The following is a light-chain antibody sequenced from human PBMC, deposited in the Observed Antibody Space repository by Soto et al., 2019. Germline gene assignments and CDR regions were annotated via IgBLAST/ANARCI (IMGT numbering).Light chain of an antibody. CDR2: EVS. Sequence: QSALTQPASVSGSPGQSITISCTGTSGDVGGYNYVSWYQQHPGKAPKLMIYEVSNRPSGVSNRFSGSKSGNTASLTISGLQAEDEAAYSCSSYTSTRTPCVFRPGNKVT. CDR3: SSYTSTRTPCV. J-gene: IGLJ1*01. V-gene: IGLV2-14*01. CDR1: SGDVGGYNY.